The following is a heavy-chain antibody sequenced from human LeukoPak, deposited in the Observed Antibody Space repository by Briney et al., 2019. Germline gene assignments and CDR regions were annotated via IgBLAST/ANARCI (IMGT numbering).Heavy chain of an antibody. Sequence: ASVKVSCKASGGTFSSYTISWVRQAPGQGLEWMGRIIPILGIANYAQKFQGRVTITADKSTSTAYMELSSLRSEDTAVYYCARAPTAYSSRRSHYYMDVWGKGTTVTVSS. D-gene: IGHD6-13*01. V-gene: IGHV1-69*02. CDR1: GGTFSSYT. CDR2: IIPILGIA. J-gene: IGHJ6*03. CDR3: ARAPTAYSSRRSHYYMDV.